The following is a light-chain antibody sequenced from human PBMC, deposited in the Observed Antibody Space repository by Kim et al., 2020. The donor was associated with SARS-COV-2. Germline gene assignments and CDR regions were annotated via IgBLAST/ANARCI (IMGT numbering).Light chain of an antibody. J-gene: IGKJ4*01. V-gene: IGKV1-12*01. CDR1: QGISSW. CDR2: GAS. CDR3: QQGMSFPLS. Sequence: AAVGDRVTITCRASQGISSWLAWYQQKPGKAPNLLIYGASSAQSGVPSRISGSGSGTDFTLTISSLQPEDCATYYCQQGMSFPLSIGGGTKVDIK.